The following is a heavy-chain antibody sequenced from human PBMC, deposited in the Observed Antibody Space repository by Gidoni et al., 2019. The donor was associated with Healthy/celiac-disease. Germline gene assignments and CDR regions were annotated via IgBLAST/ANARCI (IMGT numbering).Heavy chain of an antibody. D-gene: IGHD4-17*01. CDR1: GFAFGEYA. J-gene: IGHJ5*02. CDR3: TRTDYGDEAFDP. V-gene: IGHV3-49*03. Sequence: EVQLVESGGGLVQPGRSLRLSCTASGFAFGEYAMSWFRQAPGKGLEWVGFIRSKAYGGTTEYAASVKGRFTISRDDSKSIAYLQMNSLKTEDTAVYYCTRTDYGDEAFDPWGQGTLVTVSS. CDR2: IRSKAYGGTT.